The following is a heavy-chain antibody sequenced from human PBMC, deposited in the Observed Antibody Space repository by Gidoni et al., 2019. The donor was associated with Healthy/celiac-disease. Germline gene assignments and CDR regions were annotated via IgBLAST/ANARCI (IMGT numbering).Heavy chain of an antibody. J-gene: IGHJ4*02. D-gene: IGHD3-10*01. CDR2: MNPNSGNT. CDR3: AREASTGVFDY. Sequence: INWVRQATGQGLEWMGWMNPNSGNTGYAQKFQGRVTMTRNTSISTAYMELSSLRSEDTAVYYCAREASTGVFDYWGQGTLVTVSS. V-gene: IGHV1-8*01.